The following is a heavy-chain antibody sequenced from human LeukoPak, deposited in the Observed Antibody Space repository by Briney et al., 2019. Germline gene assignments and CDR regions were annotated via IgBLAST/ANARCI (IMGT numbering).Heavy chain of an antibody. CDR3: ARGYSNYARFQNRNWFDP. D-gene: IGHD4-11*01. CDR1: GGSFSGYY. J-gene: IGHJ5*02. Sequence: SETLSLTCAVYGGSFSGYYWSWIRQPPGKGLEWIGEINHSGSTNYNPSLKSRVTISVDTSKNQFSLKLSSVTAADTAVYYCARGYSNYARFQNRNWFDPWGQGTLVTVSS. V-gene: IGHV4-34*01. CDR2: INHSGST.